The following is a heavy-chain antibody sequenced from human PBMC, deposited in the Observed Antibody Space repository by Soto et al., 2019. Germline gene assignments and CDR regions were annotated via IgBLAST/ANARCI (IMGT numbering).Heavy chain of an antibody. CDR1: GFTFNNYA. Sequence: EVQLLESGGGLVQPGGSLRLSCAASGFTFNNYAMSWVRQAPGKALEWVSGISGSGGNTYYADSVEGRFTISRDNSKNALYLQINGLRAEDTAVYYCAKDRKGSITATGRAFDSWGQGTLVTVSS. D-gene: IGHD6-13*01. CDR2: ISGSGGNT. CDR3: AKDRKGSITATGRAFDS. V-gene: IGHV3-23*01. J-gene: IGHJ4*02.